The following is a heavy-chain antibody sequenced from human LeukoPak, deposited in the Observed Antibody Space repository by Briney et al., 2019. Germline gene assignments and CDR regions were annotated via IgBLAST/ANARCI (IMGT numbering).Heavy chain of an antibody. CDR2: TYYSGST. V-gene: IGHV4-59*01. J-gene: IGHJ4*02. CDR3: ARDSLDYFDY. CDR1: GGSISSYY. Sequence: PSETLSLTCTVSGGSISSYYWSWIRQPPGKGLEWIGYTYYSGSTNYNPSLKSRVTISVDTSKNQFSLKLSSVTAADTAVYYCARDSLDYFDYWGQGTLVTVSS.